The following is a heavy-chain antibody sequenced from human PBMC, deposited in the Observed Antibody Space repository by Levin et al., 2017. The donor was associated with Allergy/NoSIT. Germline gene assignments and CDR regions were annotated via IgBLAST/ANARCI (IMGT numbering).Heavy chain of an antibody. V-gene: IGHV3-74*01. CDR2: VNPDGTAT. CDR1: GFTFSSHY. J-gene: IGHJ4*02. Sequence: GGSLRLSCAASGFTFSSHYMHWVRQAPGKGLVWVSLVNPDGTATSYADSVKGRFTISRDNAKNTLHLQMNSLRAEDTAVYYCARFMAPGYWGQGTRVTVSS. CDR3: ARFMAPGY. D-gene: IGHD5-24*01.